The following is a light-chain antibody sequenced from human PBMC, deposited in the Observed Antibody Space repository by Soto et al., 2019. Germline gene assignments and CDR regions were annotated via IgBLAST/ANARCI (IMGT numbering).Light chain of an antibody. CDR3: QSYDSSLSAWV. J-gene: IGLJ3*02. Sequence: QSVLTQPPSVSGAPGQWVTISCIGSSSNIGAGYDVHWYQQFPGTAPKLLIHGNINRPSGVLDRFSGSKSGTSASLAITGLQAEDETDYYCQSYDSSLSAWVFGGGTKLTVL. V-gene: IGLV1-40*01. CDR1: SSNIGAGYD. CDR2: GNI.